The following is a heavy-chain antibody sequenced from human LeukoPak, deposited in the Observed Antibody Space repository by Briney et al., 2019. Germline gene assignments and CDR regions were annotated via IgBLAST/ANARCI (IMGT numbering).Heavy chain of an antibody. D-gene: IGHD3-22*01. V-gene: IGHV1-18*01. CDR3: ARVGYYDSSGTDSSPPNFDY. CDR2: ISAYNGNT. CDR1: GYTFTSYG. Sequence: GASVKVSCKASGYTFTSYGISWVRQAPGQGLEWMGWISAYNGNTNYAQKLQGRVTMTTDTSTSTAYMGLRSLRSDDTAVYYCARVGYYDSSGTDSSPPNFDYWGQGTLVTVSS. J-gene: IGHJ4*02.